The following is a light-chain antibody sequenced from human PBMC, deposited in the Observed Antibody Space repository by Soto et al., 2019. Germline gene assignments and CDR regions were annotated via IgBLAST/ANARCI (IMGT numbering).Light chain of an antibody. J-gene: IGLJ3*02. V-gene: IGLV2-23*02. CDR3: CSYAGSYTWV. CDR1: SSDVGSRNL. CDR2: EVT. Sequence: QSALTQPASVSGSPGQSITISCTGTSSDVGSRNLVSWYQQHPGKAPKLIIYEVTKWPSGVSNRFSGSESGNTASLTIFGLQAEDEADYYCCSYAGSYTWVFGGGTQLTVL.